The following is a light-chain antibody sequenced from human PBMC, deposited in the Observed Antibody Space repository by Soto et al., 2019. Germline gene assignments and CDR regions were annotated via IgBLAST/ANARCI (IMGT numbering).Light chain of an antibody. CDR1: TSNILRNY. CDR2: MND. CDR3: ASWDDSLSGYV. J-gene: IGLJ1*01. V-gene: IGLV1-47*01. Sequence: QSVLTQPPSASGNPGQRLTISCSGSTSNILRNYVYCYRQLPGTAPRLLISMNDQRPSGVPDRFSGSKSGTSASLAISGLRSEDEADYYCASWDDSLSGYVFGTGTRSPS.